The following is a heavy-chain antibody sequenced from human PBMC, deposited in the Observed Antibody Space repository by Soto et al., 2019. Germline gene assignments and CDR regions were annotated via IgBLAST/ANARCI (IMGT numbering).Heavy chain of an antibody. J-gene: IGHJ5*02. CDR3: ARQYSSSSNWFDP. CDR1: GYSISSGYY. Sequence: LSLTCSVSGYSISSGYYWGWIRQPPGKGLEWIGSIYHSGNTHYNPSLRSRVTVSVDTSKNQCSLKLSSVTAADTAVYYCARQYSSSSNWFDPWGQGTLVTVSS. D-gene: IGHD2-2*01. V-gene: IGHV4-38-2*01. CDR2: IYHSGNT.